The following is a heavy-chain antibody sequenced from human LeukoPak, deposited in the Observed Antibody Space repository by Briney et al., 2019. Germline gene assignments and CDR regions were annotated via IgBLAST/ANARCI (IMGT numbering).Heavy chain of an antibody. CDR3: ARALPRFLEWLWAFDI. J-gene: IGHJ3*02. D-gene: IGHD3-3*01. Sequence: ASVKVSCKASGYTLTDNHLYWVRQAPGQGLEWMGWIDPNSGVTNFAQNFQGRLTMTTDTSISTAYMELSRLTSDDTTVYYCARALPRFLEWLWAFDIWGQGTMVTVSS. CDR1: GYTLTDNH. CDR2: IDPNSGVT. V-gene: IGHV1-2*02.